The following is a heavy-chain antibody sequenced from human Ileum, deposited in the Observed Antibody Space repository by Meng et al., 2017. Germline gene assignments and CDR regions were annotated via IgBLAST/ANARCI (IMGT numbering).Heavy chain of an antibody. CDR2: IYLAGSP. V-gene: IGHV4-4*02. CDR3: VRHGGKYFDS. D-gene: IGHD2-15*01. J-gene: IGHJ4*02. CDR1: GGSISSSFY. Sequence: VQLKEAGPGLVEPSGTLSLTCTVSGGSISSSFYWSWVRQSPGKGLEWIGQIYLAGSPNYNPSLESRVTISVDKSKNQFSLRLTSVTAADTAIFYCVRHGGKYFDSWGQGTLVTVSS.